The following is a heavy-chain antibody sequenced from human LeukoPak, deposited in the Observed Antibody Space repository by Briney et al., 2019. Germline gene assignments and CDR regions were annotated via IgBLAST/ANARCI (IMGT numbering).Heavy chain of an antibody. J-gene: IGHJ5*02. V-gene: IGHV4-39*01. CDR3: ARYRSSWPSAGFDP. D-gene: IGHD6-13*01. Sequence: TSETLSLTCTVSGGSISSSSYYWGWIRQPPGKGLEWIGSIYYSGSTYYNPSLKSRVTISVDTSKNQFSLKLSSVTAADTAVYYCARYRSSWPSAGFDPWGQGTLVTVSS. CDR2: IYYSGST. CDR1: GGSISSSSYY.